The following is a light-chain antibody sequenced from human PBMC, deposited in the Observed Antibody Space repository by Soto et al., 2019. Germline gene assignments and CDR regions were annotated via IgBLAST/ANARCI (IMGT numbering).Light chain of an antibody. CDR3: QQYNKWPCT. V-gene: IGKV3-15*01. CDR1: QSVSSN. CDR2: RAS. J-gene: IGKJ2*02. Sequence: EIVMTQSPATLSVSPGERATLSCRASQSVSSNFAWYRQKPGQAPTLVMYRASTRATGIPARFSGSGSGTDFTLTISSLQSEDYAVYYCQQYNKWPCTFGQGTKVEIK.